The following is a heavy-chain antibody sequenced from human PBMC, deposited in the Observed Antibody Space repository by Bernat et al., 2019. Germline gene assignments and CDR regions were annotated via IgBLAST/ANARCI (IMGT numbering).Heavy chain of an antibody. J-gene: IGHJ5*02. V-gene: IGHV4-39*01. Sequence: QLQLQESGPGLVKPSETLSLTCTVSGGSISSSSYYWGWIRQPPGKGLEWIGSIYYSGSPYYNPSLKSRVTISVDTSKNQFSLKLSSGTAADTAVYYCARAQIFGVVIIEEDWFDPWGQGTLVTVSS. D-gene: IGHD3-3*01. CDR3: ARAQIFGVVIIEEDWFDP. CDR2: IYYSGSP. CDR1: GGSISSSSYY.